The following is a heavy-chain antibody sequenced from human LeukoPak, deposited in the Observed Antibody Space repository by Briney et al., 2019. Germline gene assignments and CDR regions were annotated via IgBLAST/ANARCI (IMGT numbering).Heavy chain of an antibody. D-gene: IGHD1-14*01. CDR3: ASAAGRNAFDI. V-gene: IGHV4-59*01. CDR2: IYYSGST. J-gene: IGHJ3*02. CDR1: GGSISSYY. Sequence: SETLSLTCTVSGGSISSYYWSWIRQPPGKGLAWIGYIYYSGSTNYNPSLKSRVTISVDTSKNQFSLKLSSVTAADTAVYYCASAAGRNAFDIWGQGTMVTVSS.